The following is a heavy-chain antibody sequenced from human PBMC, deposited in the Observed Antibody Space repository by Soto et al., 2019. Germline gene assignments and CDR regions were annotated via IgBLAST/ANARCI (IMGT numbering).Heavy chain of an antibody. Sequence: QDQLVQSGAEVKKPASSVKGSCKANGGIFSSYAISWVRQAPGQGLEWMGGIIPIFCRANYAQNFQGRVTITADESANTAYKALRTLTSEDTAINYCARGASGFVWVNEFWGHGALVTVSS. CDR2: IIPIFCRA. D-gene: IGHD3-22*01. CDR3: ARGASGFVWVNEF. CDR1: GGIFSSYA. V-gene: IGHV1-69*01. J-gene: IGHJ4*01.